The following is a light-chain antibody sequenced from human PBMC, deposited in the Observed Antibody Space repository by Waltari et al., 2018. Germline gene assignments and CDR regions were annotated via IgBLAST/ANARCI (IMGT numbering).Light chain of an antibody. Sequence: QSAPSQPPSVSGSPGRSVTISCTGTSSDVGYYDYVSWYQQHPGKAPKLIIYGVGDRPSGVSDRFSGSRSGNTASLTISGLQAEDEADYYCCSYTPSTTWVFGGGTRLTVL. CDR3: CSYTPSTTWV. CDR2: GVG. J-gene: IGLJ3*02. V-gene: IGLV2-14*03. CDR1: SSDVGYYDY.